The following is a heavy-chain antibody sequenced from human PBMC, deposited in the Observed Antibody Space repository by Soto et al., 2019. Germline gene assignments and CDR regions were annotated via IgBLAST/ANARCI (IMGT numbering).Heavy chain of an antibody. V-gene: IGHV3-23*01. D-gene: IGHD3-22*01. CDR3: AKLDTYYYDSSTIDY. Sequence: GGSQRVSCRASECKFISYARSWVRQKPGKGLEWVSAISGSGGSTYYADSVKGRFTISRDNSKNTLYLQMNSLRAEDTAVYYCAKLDTYYYDSSTIDYWGQGTLVTVSS. CDR2: ISGSGGST. CDR1: ECKFISYA. J-gene: IGHJ4*02.